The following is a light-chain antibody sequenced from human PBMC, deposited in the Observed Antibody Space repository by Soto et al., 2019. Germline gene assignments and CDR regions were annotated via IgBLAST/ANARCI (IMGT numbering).Light chain of an antibody. CDR2: GAS. V-gene: IGKV3-15*01. CDR1: QSVRSN. Sequence: EIVMTQSPATLSVSPGERVTLSCRASQSVRSNLAWYQQKPGQVPRVLIYGASTRAIGIPDRFSGSGYGTEFTPTISSLQSEDFAVYYWQHYNNLWGFGGGTKVEIK. J-gene: IGKJ4*01. CDR3: QHYNNLWG.